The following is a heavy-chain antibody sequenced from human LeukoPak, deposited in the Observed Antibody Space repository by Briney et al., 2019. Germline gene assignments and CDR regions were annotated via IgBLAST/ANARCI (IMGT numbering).Heavy chain of an antibody. CDR2: IKSKTDGGTT. Sequence: GGSLRLSCAASGFTFSNAWMSWVRQAPGKGMEWVGRIKSKTDGGTTDYAAPVKGRFTISRDDSKNTLYLQMNSLKTEDTAVYYCTADYGSGSYDYWGQGTLVTVSS. V-gene: IGHV3-15*01. J-gene: IGHJ4*02. D-gene: IGHD3-10*01. CDR1: GFTFSNAW. CDR3: TADYGSGSYDY.